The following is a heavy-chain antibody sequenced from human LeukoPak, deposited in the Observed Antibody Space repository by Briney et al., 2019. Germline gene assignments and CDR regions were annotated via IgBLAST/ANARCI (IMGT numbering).Heavy chain of an antibody. CDR3: ARGRPGYCSSTSCPTYYFDY. D-gene: IGHD2-2*01. J-gene: IGHJ4*02. CDR1: GGTFSSYA. V-gene: IGHV1-69*05. Sequence: SVKVSCKASGGTFSSYAISWVRQAPGQGLEWMGRIIPIFGTANYAQKLQGRVTITTDESTSTAYMELSSLRSEDTAVYYCARGRPGYCSSTSCPTYYFDYWGQGTLVTVSS. CDR2: IIPIFGTA.